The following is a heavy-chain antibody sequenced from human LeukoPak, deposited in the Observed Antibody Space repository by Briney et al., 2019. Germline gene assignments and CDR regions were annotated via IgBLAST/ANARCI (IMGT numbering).Heavy chain of an antibody. Sequence: SQTLSLTCAISGDSVSSNSAAWNWIRQSPSRGLEWLGRTYYRSKWYNDYAVSVKSRITINPDTSKNQFSLKLSSVTAADTAVYYCARGRAVVVAATRKYYFDYWGQGTLVTVSS. V-gene: IGHV6-1*01. J-gene: IGHJ4*02. CDR3: ARGRAVVVAATRKYYFDY. CDR1: GDSVSSNSAA. CDR2: TYYRSKWYN. D-gene: IGHD2-15*01.